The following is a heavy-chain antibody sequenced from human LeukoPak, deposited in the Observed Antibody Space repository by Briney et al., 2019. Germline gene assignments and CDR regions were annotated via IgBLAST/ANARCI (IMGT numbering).Heavy chain of an antibody. CDR2: IYYSGST. CDR3: ARETRAYCGGDCYSDWFDP. J-gene: IGHJ5*02. CDR1: GGSISSSSYY. V-gene: IGHV4-39*07. Sequence: SETLSLTCTVSGGSISSSSYYWGWIRQPPGKGLEWIGSIYYSGSTYYNPSLKSRVTISVDTSKNQFSLKLSSVTAADTAVYYCARETRAYCGGDCYSDWFDPWGQGTLVTVSS. D-gene: IGHD2-21*02.